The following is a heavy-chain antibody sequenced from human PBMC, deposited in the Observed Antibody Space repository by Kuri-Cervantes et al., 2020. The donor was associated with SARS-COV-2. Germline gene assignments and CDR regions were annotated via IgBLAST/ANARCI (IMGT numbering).Heavy chain of an antibody. D-gene: IGHD6-13*01. CDR2: ISSSSYI. Sequence: GESLKISCAVSGFAFSNLWMHWVRQVPGKGMVWVSSISSSSYIYYADSVKGRFTISRDNAKNSLYLQMSSLRAEDTAVYYCAGGIAAAGTNYYYGMDVWGQGTTVTVSS. J-gene: IGHJ6*02. CDR3: AGGIAAAGTNYYYGMDV. CDR1: GFAFSNLW. V-gene: IGHV3-69-1*01.